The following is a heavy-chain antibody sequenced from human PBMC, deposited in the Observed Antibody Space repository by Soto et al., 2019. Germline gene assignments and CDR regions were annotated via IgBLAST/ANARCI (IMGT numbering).Heavy chain of an antibody. V-gene: IGHV1-69*12. CDR1: GGTFDNSA. D-gene: IGHD5-12*01. Sequence: QVQLVQSGAEVKKPGSSVTVSCKASGGTFDNSAISWVRQAPGQGLEWMGGIIPSFPTPDYSQKFQGRVSITADDSTSTAYMELTSLRSEDTAVYYWARGKGRLQLGGNYCYAMDVWGQGTTVTVSS. CDR3: ARGKGRLQLGGNYCYAMDV. J-gene: IGHJ6*02. CDR2: IIPSFPTP.